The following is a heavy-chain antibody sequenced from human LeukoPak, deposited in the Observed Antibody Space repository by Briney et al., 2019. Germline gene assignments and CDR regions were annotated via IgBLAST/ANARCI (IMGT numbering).Heavy chain of an antibody. D-gene: IGHD3-10*01. J-gene: IGHJ3*02. CDR1: GYTFTGYY. Sequence: ASVKVSCKASGYTFTGYYMHWVRQAPGQGLEWMGWINPNSGGTNYAQKFQGRVTMTRGTSISTAYMELSRLRSDDTAVYYCARASMVRGVIDAFDIWGQGTMVTVSS. CDR2: INPNSGGT. V-gene: IGHV1-2*02. CDR3: ARASMVRGVIDAFDI.